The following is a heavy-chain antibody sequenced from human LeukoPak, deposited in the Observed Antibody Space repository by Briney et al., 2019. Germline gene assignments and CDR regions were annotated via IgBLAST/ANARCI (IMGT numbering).Heavy chain of an antibody. CDR3: ARLAAVPG. D-gene: IGHD6-19*01. CDR2: IHPNSGDT. J-gene: IGHJ1*01. V-gene: IGHV1-2*02. CDR1: GYTFTGYY. Sequence: ASVRVSCKASGYTFTGYYLHWVRQAPGRGFEWMGWIHPNSGDTNYAQKFQGRVTMTRDTSISTAYMELSSLRSDDTAVYYCARLAAVPGWGQGTLVTVSS.